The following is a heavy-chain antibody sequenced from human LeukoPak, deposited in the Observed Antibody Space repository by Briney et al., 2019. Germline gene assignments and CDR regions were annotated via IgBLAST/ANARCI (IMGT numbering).Heavy chain of an antibody. J-gene: IGHJ5*02. CDR1: GYTFTGYY. D-gene: IGHD5-18*01. V-gene: IGHV1-8*03. Sequence: ASVKVSCKASGYTFTGYYMHWVRQATGQGLEWMGWMSPNSGNTGYAQKFQGRVTITRNTSISTAYMELSSLRSEDTAVYYCARGGALGIQLWNWFDPWGQGTLVTVSS. CDR3: ARGGALGIQLWNWFDP. CDR2: MSPNSGNT.